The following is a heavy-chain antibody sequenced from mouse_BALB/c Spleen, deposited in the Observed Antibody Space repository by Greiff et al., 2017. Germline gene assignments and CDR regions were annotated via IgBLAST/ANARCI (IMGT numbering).Heavy chain of an antibody. CDR2: ISSGSSTI. D-gene: IGHD2-2*01. CDR3: ARSDGYDDFDY. Sequence: EVNVVESGGGLVQPGGSRKLSCAASGFTFSSFGMHWVRQAPEKGLEWVAYISSGSSTIYYADTVKGRFTISRDNPKNTLFLQMTSLRSEDTAMYYCARSDGYDDFDYWGQGTTLTVSS. CDR1: GFTFSSFG. V-gene: IGHV5-17*02. J-gene: IGHJ2*01.